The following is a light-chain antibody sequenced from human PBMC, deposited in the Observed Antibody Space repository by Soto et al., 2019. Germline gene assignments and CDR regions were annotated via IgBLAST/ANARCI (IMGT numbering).Light chain of an antibody. Sequence: DIQMTQSPSTLSAFVGDRVTITCRASQSISSWLAWYQQKPGKAPKLLIYKASSLESGVPSRFSGSGSGTEFTLTISSLQPDDFATYYCQHYNSYSITFGQGTRLEIK. CDR2: KAS. J-gene: IGKJ5*01. CDR3: QHYNSYSIT. CDR1: QSISSW. V-gene: IGKV1-5*03.